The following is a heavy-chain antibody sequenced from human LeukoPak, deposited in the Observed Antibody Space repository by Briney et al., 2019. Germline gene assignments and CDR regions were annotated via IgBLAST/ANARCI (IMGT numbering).Heavy chain of an antibody. CDR3: ARGGDLNGDPRNYYYYMDV. J-gene: IGHJ6*03. D-gene: IGHD4-17*01. Sequence: ASVKVSCKASGYTFTSCDINWVRQATGQGLEWMGWMNPNSGNTGYAQKFQGRVTITRNTSISTAYMELSSLRSEDTAVYYCARGGDLNGDPRNYYYYMDVWGKGTTVTVSS. CDR1: GYTFTSCD. CDR2: MNPNSGNT. V-gene: IGHV1-8*03.